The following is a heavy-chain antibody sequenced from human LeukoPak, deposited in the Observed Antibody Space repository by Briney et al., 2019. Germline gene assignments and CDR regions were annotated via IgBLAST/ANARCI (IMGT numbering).Heavy chain of an antibody. CDR1: GHSFSTYA. Sequence: GGSLRLSCAASGHSFSTYAMSWVRQAPGKGLEWVSGISGGGGSTYYADSVRGRFTTSRDNAKNTLYLQMNSLRAEDTAVYYCAKDLNGKFEAFDIWGQGTMVTVSS. CDR3: AKDLNGKFEAFDI. V-gene: IGHV3-23*01. CDR2: ISGGGGST. J-gene: IGHJ3*02.